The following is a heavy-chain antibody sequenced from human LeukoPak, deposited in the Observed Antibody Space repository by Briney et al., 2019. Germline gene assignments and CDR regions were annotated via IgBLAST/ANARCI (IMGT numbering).Heavy chain of an antibody. CDR1: GGSISSSSYC. D-gene: IGHD3-3*01. CDR2: IYYSGST. CDR3: ARQAYDFWSGYPNYFDY. Sequence: SETLSLTCTVSGGSISSSSYCWGWIRQPPGKGLEWIGSIYYSGSTYYNPSLKSRVTISVDTSKNQFSLKLSSVTAADTAVYYCARQAYDFWSGYPNYFDYWGQGTLVTVSS. V-gene: IGHV4-39*01. J-gene: IGHJ4*02.